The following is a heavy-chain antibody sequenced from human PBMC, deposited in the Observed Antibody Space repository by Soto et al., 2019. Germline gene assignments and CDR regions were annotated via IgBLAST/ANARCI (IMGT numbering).Heavy chain of an antibody. CDR3: ARDRPDYYYDSSGYYYGKYYFDY. J-gene: IGHJ4*02. V-gene: IGHV1-2*04. D-gene: IGHD3-22*01. CDR1: GYTFTGYY. CDR2: INPNSGGT. Sequence: ASVKVSCKASGYTFTGYYMHWVRQAPGQGLEWMGWINPNSGGTNYAQKFQGWVTMTRDTSISTAYMELSRLRSDDTAVYYCARDRPDYYYDSSGYYYGKYYFDYWGQGTLVTVSS.